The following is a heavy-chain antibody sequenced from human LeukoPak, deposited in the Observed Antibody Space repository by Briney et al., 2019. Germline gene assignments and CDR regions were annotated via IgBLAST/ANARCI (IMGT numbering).Heavy chain of an antibody. V-gene: IGHV1-8*02. CDR3: ARGDGEAASLWENWFDP. Sequence: ASVKVSCKASGYTFTSYAINWVRQATGQGLEWMGWMTPHSGNSGYAQKFQGRVTMTRDMSTNTVYMELSSLRSEDTAVYYCARGDGEAASLWENWFDPWGQGTLVTVSS. J-gene: IGHJ5*02. CDR2: MTPHSGNS. CDR1: GYTFTSYA. D-gene: IGHD6-13*01.